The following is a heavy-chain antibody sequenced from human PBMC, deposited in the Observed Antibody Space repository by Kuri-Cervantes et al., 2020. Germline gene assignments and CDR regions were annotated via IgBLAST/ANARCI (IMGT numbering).Heavy chain of an antibody. D-gene: IGHD6-19*01. J-gene: IGHJ3*02. CDR1: GYTFTSYD. CDR3: ARDGGAVANDAFDI. CDR2: MNPNSGNT. Sequence: ASVKVSCKASGYTFTSYDINWVRQATGQGLEWMGWMNPNSGNTGYAQKFQGRVTMTTDTSTSTAYMELRSLRSDDTAVYYCARDGGAVANDAFDIWGQGTMVTVSS. V-gene: IGHV1-8*01.